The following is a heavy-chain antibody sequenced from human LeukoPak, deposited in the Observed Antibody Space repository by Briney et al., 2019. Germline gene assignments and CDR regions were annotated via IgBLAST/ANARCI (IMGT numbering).Heavy chain of an antibody. CDR1: GYTFTSYG. V-gene: IGHV1-18*04. Sequence: ASVTVSCKASGYTFTSYGISWVRQAPGQRLEWMGWISAYNGNTNYAQMFQGRVTLTTDTSTSTAYMELRSLRSDDTAVYYCAIGDWFDPWGQGTLVTVSS. D-gene: IGHD3-16*01. J-gene: IGHJ5*02. CDR3: AIGDWFDP. CDR2: ISAYNGNT.